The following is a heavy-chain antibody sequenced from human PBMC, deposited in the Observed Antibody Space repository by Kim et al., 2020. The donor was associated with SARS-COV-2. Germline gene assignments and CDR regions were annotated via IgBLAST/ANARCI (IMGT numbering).Heavy chain of an antibody. CDR1: GGSFSGYY. CDR3: ARGWDWNYPFDY. CDR2: INHSGST. V-gene: IGHV4-34*01. Sequence: SETLSLTCAVYGGSFSGYYWSWIRQPPGKGLEWIGEINHSGSTNYNPSLKSRVTISVDTSKNQFSLKLSSVTAADTAVYYCARGWDWNYPFDYWGQGTLVTVSS. D-gene: IGHD1-7*01. J-gene: IGHJ4*02.